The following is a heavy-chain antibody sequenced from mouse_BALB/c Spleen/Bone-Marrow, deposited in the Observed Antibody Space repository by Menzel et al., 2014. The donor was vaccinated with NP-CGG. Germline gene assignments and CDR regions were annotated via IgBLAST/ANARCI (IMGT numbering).Heavy chain of an antibody. CDR3: ARRELGPRWFTY. D-gene: IGHD3-1*01. V-gene: IGHV1-69*02. Sequence: VQLQQSGAEFVKPGASVKLSCKASGYTFTSYWMHWVKQRPGQGLEWIGGVDPSDSYTNYNQKFKGKATLTVDKSSSTAHMQLSGLTSEDSAVYYCARRELGPRWFTYWGQGTLVTVSA. J-gene: IGHJ3*01. CDR1: GYTFTSYW. CDR2: VDPSDSYT.